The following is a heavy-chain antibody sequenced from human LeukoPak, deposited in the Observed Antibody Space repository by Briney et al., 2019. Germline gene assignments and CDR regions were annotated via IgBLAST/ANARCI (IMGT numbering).Heavy chain of an antibody. Sequence: SGPTLVNPTQTLTLTCTFSGFSLSTSGVGVGWIRQPPGKALEWLALIYWNDDKRYSPSLKSWLTITKDTPKNQVVLTMTNMDPVDTATYYCAHRRMVRGATNAFDIWGQGTMVTASS. J-gene: IGHJ3*02. CDR2: IYWNDDK. V-gene: IGHV2-5*01. CDR3: AHRRMVRGATNAFDI. D-gene: IGHD3-10*01. CDR1: GFSLSTSGVG.